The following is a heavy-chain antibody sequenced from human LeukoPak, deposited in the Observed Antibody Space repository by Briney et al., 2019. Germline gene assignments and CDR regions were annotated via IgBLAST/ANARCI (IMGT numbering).Heavy chain of an antibody. CDR2: INHSGST. V-gene: IGHV4-34*01. D-gene: IGHD1-26*01. CDR1: GGSFSGYY. CDR3: ARVRKVGATMRYSYYYMDV. Sequence: NPSETLSLTCAVYGGSFSGYYWSWIRQPPGKGLEWIGEINHSGSTNYNPSLKSRVTMSVDTSKNQFSLNLNSVTAADTAVYYCARVRKVGATMRYSYYYMDVWGKGTTVTISS. J-gene: IGHJ6*03.